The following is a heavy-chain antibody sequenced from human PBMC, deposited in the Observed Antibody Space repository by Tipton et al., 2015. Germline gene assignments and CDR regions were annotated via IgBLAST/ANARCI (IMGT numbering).Heavy chain of an antibody. J-gene: IGHJ4*02. V-gene: IGHV4-39*07. CDR2: FYYSGST. Sequence: TLSLTCTVSGGSISSSPCSWGWIRQPPGKGLEWIGTFYYSGSTYYNPSLKSRVTMSIDTSKNQFSLNLSSVTAADTAVYYCAREGRRSLQWLSPLDYWGQGTLVTVSS. CDR1: GGSISSSPCS. CDR3: AREGRRSLQWLSPLDY. D-gene: IGHD3-3*01.